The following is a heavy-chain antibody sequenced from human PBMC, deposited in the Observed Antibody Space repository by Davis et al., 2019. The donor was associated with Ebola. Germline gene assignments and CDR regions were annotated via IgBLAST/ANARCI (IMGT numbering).Heavy chain of an antibody. CDR2: IYYSGST. CDR3: ARVNWLYYGMDV. J-gene: IGHJ6*02. V-gene: IGHV4-30-4*01. D-gene: IGHD1-20*01. Sequence: MPSETLSLTCTVSGGSISSGDYYWSWIRQPPGKGLEWIGYIYYSGSTYYNPSLKSRVTISVDTSKNQFSLKLSSVTAADTAVYYCARVNWLYYGMDVWGQGTTVAVSS. CDR1: GGSISSGDYY.